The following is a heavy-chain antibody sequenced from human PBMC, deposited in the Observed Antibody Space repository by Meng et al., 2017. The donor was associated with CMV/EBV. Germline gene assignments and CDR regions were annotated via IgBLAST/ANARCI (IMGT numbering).Heavy chain of an antibody. CDR1: GGSFGGYY. V-gene: IGHV4-34*01. CDR3: ARRGRITMVRGVRYYYGMDV. D-gene: IGHD3-10*01. Sequence: SETLSLTCAVYGGSFGGYYWSWIRQPPGKGRGWIGEINHSGSTNYTPSLKSRVTISVDTSKNQFSLQLRSVTAADTAVYYCARRGRITMVRGVRYYYGMDVWGQGTTVTVSS. J-gene: IGHJ6*02. CDR2: INHSGST.